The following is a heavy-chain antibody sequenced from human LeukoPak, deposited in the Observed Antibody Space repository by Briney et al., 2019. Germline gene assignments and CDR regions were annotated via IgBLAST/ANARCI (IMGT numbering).Heavy chain of an antibody. J-gene: IGHJ3*02. Sequence: GESLKISCKGSGYSFTSYWIGWVRQMPGKGLEWMGIIYPGDSDTRYSPSFQGQVTISADKSISTAYLQWSSLKASDTAMYYCARHPTYYYDSATPPDDAFDIWGQGTMVTVSS. V-gene: IGHV5-51*01. CDR3: ARHPTYYYDSATPPDDAFDI. CDR1: GYSFTSYW. CDR2: IYPGDSDT. D-gene: IGHD3-22*01.